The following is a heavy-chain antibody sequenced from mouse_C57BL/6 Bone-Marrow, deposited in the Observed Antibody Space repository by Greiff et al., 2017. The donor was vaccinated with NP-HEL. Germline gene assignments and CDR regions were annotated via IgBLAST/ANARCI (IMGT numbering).Heavy chain of an antibody. J-gene: IGHJ3*01. Sequence: VQLQQSGPELVKPGASVKISCKASGYTFTDYYINWVKQRPGQGLEWIGWIFPGSGSTYYNEKFKGKATLTVDKSSSTAYMLLSSLTSEDSAVYFCARPLGSSYPGFAYWGQGTLVTVSA. CDR3: ARPLGSSYPGFAY. D-gene: IGHD1-1*01. CDR1: GYTFTDYY. V-gene: IGHV1-75*01. CDR2: IFPGSGST.